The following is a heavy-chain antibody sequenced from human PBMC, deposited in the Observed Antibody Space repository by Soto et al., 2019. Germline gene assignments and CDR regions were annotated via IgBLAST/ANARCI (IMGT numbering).Heavy chain of an antibody. CDR3: ARVGHNGYDLDFDY. J-gene: IGHJ4*02. D-gene: IGHD5-12*01. CDR1: GFTFSLYG. CDR2: IWNDGSEK. V-gene: IGHV3-33*01. Sequence: QVQLFQSGGGGVQPGGSLRLSCAASGFTFSLYGMHWVRQAPDKRLDWVAVIWNDGSEKNYADSVKGRFTLSGDSSKNTLYLAMNSLRVEDTAVYYCARVGHNGYDLDFDYWGQGTLVTVSS.